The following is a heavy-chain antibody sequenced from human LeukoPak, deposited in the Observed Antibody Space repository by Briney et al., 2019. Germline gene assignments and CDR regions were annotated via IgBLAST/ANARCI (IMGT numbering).Heavy chain of an antibody. CDR1: GGSISSYY. D-gene: IGHD3-10*01. Sequence: TSENLSLTCTVSGGSISSYYWSWIRQPPGKGLERIGYIYYSGSTNYNPSLKSRVTISVDTSKNQFSLKLSSVTAADTAVHHGAADRSVVRGVDDYYYYYFMDVWGKGTTVTVSS. CDR2: IYYSGST. J-gene: IGHJ6*03. V-gene: IGHV4-59*01. CDR3: AADRSVVRGVDDYYYYYFMDV.